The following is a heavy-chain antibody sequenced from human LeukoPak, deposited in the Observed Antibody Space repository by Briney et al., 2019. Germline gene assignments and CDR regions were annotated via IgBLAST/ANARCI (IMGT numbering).Heavy chain of an antibody. V-gene: IGHV4-34*01. D-gene: IGHD2-2*01. CDR3: ARHSRRCSSTSCYRSYFDY. J-gene: IGHJ4*02. CDR1: GGSFSGYY. CDR2: INHSGST. Sequence: SETLSLTCAVYGGSFSGYYWSWIRQPPGKGLEWIGEINHSGSTNYNPSLKSRVTISVDTSKNQFSLKLSSVTAADTAVHYCARHSRRCSSTSCYRSYFDYWGQGTLVTVSS.